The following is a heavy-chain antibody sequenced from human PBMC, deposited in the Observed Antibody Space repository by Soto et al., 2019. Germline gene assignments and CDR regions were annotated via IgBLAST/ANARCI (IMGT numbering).Heavy chain of an antibody. CDR1: GFTFDDYA. V-gene: IGHV3-9*01. CDR3: VKDSYADFHRVLSTAEYFFDY. D-gene: IGHD2-15*01. CDR2: ITWNSGKI. J-gene: IGHJ4*01. Sequence: LRLSCTASGFTFDDYAMHWVRQGPGRGLEWVSGITWNSGKIAYADSVKGRFTIARDDDNNSLYLQMNSLRPEDTALYYCVKDSYADFHRVLSTAEYFFDYWGHGTLVTVSS.